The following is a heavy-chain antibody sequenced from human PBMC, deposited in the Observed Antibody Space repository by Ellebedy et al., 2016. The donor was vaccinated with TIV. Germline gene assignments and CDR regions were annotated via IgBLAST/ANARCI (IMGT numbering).Heavy chain of an antibody. D-gene: IGHD6-13*01. Sequence: LRLSCAISGDTVSSDSATRSWIRQSPSTGLEWLGRTYYRSKWYNDYGVSVKSRITIIADTLKNQFSLQLNSVTPEDTAVYYCARRSSRNVMDVWGQGTTVTVSS. CDR2: TYYRSKWYN. V-gene: IGHV6-1*01. CDR1: GDTVSSDSAT. J-gene: IGHJ6*02. CDR3: ARRSSRNVMDV.